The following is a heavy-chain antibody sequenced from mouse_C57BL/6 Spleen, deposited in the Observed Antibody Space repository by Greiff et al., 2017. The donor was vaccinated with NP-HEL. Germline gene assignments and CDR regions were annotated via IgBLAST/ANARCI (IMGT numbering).Heavy chain of an antibody. Sequence: EVHLVESGGGLVKPGGSLKLSCAASGFTFSSYAMSWVRQTPEKRLEWVATISDGGSYTYYPDNVKGRFTISRDNAKNNLYLQMSHLKSEDTAMYYCARDYDGGYFDVWGTGTTVTVSS. J-gene: IGHJ1*03. CDR2: ISDGGSYT. D-gene: IGHD2-12*01. V-gene: IGHV5-4*01. CDR1: GFTFSSYA. CDR3: ARDYDGGYFDV.